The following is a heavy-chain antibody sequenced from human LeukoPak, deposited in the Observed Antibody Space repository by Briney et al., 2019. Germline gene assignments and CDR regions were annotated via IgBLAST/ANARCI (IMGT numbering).Heavy chain of an antibody. D-gene: IGHD3/OR15-3a*01. J-gene: IGHJ6*02. Sequence: SVKVSCKASGGTFSSYAISWVRQAPGQGLEWMGRIIPILGIANYAQKFQGRVTITADKSTSTAYMELSSLRSEDTAVYYCARDHHGATSWTSDYYYGMDVWGQGTTVTVSS. CDR3: ARDHHGATSWTSDYYYGMDV. V-gene: IGHV1-69*04. CDR1: GGTFSSYA. CDR2: IIPILGIA.